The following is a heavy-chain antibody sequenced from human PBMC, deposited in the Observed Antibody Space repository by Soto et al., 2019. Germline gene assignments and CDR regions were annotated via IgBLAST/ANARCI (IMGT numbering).Heavy chain of an antibody. Sequence: KPSETLSLTCTVSGGSISSYYWSWIRQPPGKGLEWIGYIYYSGSTNYNPSLKSRVSISLHTSKNQFSLKLSSVTAADTAVYYCARGVDRQWADYWGQGTLVTVSS. J-gene: IGHJ4*02. CDR2: IYYSGST. CDR3: ARGVDRQWADY. CDR1: GGSISSYY. D-gene: IGHD6-19*01. V-gene: IGHV4-59*01.